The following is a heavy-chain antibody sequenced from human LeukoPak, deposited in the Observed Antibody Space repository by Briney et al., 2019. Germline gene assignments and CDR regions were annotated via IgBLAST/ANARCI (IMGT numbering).Heavy chain of an antibody. CDR2: IYTSGST. V-gene: IGHV4-61*02. D-gene: IGHD5-24*01. J-gene: IGHJ4*02. Sequence: SQTLSLTCTVSGGSLSSGSYYWSWIRQPAGKGLEWIGRIYTSGSTNYNPSLKSRVTISVDTSKNQFSLKLSSVTAADTAVYYCARDAFYGDGYKFDYWGQGTLVTVSS. CDR3: ARDAFYGDGYKFDY. CDR1: GGSLSSGSYY.